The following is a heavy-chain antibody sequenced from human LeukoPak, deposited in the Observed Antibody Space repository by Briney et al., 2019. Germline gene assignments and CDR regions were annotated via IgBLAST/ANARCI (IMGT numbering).Heavy chain of an antibody. CDR2: IGTAGDP. CDR1: GFSFSSYD. J-gene: IGHJ4*02. Sequence: GGSLRLSCAASGFSFSSYDMHWVRQATGKGLEWVSAIGTAGDPYYPGSVRGRFTISREDAKNSLYLEMNSLRVGDTAMYYCARAGASGWIDYWGQGTLVTVSS. V-gene: IGHV3-13*05. CDR3: ARAGASGWIDY. D-gene: IGHD6-19*01.